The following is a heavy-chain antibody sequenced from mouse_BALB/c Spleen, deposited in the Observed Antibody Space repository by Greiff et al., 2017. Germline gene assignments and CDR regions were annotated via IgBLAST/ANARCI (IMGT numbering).Heavy chain of an antibody. J-gene: IGHJ4*01. V-gene: IGHV7-3*02. Sequence: EVKVVESGGGLVQPGGSLRLSCATSGFTFTDYYMSWVRQPPGKALEWLGFIRNKANGYTTEYSASVKGRFTISRDNSQSILYLQMNTLRAEDSATYYCARDYDGYYYYAMDYWGQGTSVTVSS. D-gene: IGHD2-3*01. CDR2: IRNKANGYTT. CDR3: ARDYDGYYYYAMDY. CDR1: GFTFTDYY.